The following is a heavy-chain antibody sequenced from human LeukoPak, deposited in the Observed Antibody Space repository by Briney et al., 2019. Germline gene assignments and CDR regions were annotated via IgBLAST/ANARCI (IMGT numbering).Heavy chain of an antibody. Sequence: RSGGSLRLSCAASGFTFSSHSMNWVRQAPGKGLEWVSYISSSSSTIYYADSVKGRFTISRDNAKNSLYLQMNSLRAEDTAVYYCARDMTTVTMAAFDIWGQGTMVTVSS. J-gene: IGHJ3*02. D-gene: IGHD4-17*01. CDR1: GFTFSSHS. V-gene: IGHV3-48*01. CDR2: ISSSSSTI. CDR3: ARDMTTVTMAAFDI.